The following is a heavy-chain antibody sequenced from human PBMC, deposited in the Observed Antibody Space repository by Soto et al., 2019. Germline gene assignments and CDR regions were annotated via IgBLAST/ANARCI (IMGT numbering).Heavy chain of an antibody. CDR1: GGTFSSYT. J-gene: IGHJ6*02. CDR2: IIPILGIA. CDR3: AREPLDTAMVLYYYYYYGMDV. V-gene: IGHV1-69*04. D-gene: IGHD5-18*01. Sequence: GASVKVSCKASGGTFSSYTISWVRQAPGQGLEWMGRIIPILGIANYAQKFQGRVTITADKSTSTAYMELSSLRSEDTAVYYCAREPLDTAMVLYYYYYYGMDVWGQGTTVTVSS.